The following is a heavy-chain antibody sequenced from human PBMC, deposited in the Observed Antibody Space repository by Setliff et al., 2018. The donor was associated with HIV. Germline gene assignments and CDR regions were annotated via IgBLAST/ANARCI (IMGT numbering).Heavy chain of an antibody. V-gene: IGHV1-2*06. J-gene: IGHJ3*01. CDR1: EYMILAYK. CDR3: ARPRVFDSFDV. CDR2: ISPNNGVA. Sequence: ASVKVSFKATEYMILAYKMNWVRQAPGQGLEWIGRISPNNGVAEYAPKFQGRVIMTLDTSISTAYLEIPRLTSDDAAVYYCARPRVFDSFDVWGQGTMVTVSS.